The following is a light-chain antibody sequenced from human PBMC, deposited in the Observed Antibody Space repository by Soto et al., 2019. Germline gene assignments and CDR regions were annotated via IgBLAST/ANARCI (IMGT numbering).Light chain of an antibody. Sequence: DIVMTQSPLSLPVTPGEPASISCRSSQSLLHSNGYNYLDWYLQKPGQPPQFLIYLGSNRASGVPQRFSGSGSGSDFTLKISRAEAGDVGVYYGEQALQSPRTFGQGTKLLIK. CDR3: EQALQSPRT. CDR2: LGS. J-gene: IGKJ2*01. CDR1: QSLLHSNGYNY. V-gene: IGKV2-28*01.